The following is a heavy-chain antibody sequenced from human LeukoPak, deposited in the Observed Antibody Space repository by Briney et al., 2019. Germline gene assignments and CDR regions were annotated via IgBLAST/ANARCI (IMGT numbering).Heavy chain of an antibody. CDR3: ARVGLGVGSGWYWYFDL. Sequence: ASVKISCKASGYTFTSYDINWVRQATGQGLGWMGWMNPNSGNTGYAQKFQGRVTMTRDTSISTAYMELSSLRSEDTAVYYCARVGLGVGSGWYWYFDLWGRGTLVTVSS. CDR1: GYTFTSYD. J-gene: IGHJ2*01. D-gene: IGHD6-19*01. CDR2: MNPNSGNT. V-gene: IGHV1-8*01.